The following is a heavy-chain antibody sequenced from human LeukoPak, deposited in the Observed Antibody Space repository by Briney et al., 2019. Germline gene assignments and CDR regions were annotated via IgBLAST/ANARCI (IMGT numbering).Heavy chain of an antibody. Sequence: GASVKVSCKASGYTFTGYYIHWVRQAPGQGLEWVGWINTNTGDPIYARGFKGRFVLSVDKSVNTAYLEIASLQTEDNAVYYCARSSRGVIGLLDYWGQGTLVTVSS. J-gene: IGHJ4*02. V-gene: IGHV7-4-1*01. CDR3: ARSSRGVIGLLDY. CDR2: INTNTGDP. D-gene: IGHD3-10*01. CDR1: GYTFTGYY.